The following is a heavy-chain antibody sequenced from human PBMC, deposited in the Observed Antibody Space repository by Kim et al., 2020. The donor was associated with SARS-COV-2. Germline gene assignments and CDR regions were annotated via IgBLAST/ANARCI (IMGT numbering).Heavy chain of an antibody. Sequence: SETLSLTCIVSGASISSYYWSWIRQPPGKGLEWIGYIYYSGSTNYNPSLKSRVTISVDTSKNQFSLKLSSVTAADTAVYYCARGVAAAGRSWRVDSWGQG. J-gene: IGHJ5*02. V-gene: IGHV4-59*01. CDR2: IYYSGST. CDR3: ARGVAAAGRSWRVDS. CDR1: GASISSYY. D-gene: IGHD6-13*01.